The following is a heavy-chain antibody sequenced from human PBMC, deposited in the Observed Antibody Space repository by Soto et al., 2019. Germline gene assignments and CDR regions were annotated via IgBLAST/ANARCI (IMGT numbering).Heavy chain of an antibody. CDR3: AKYRWGATTVTSIN. Sequence: EVQLLESGGDLVEPGGSLRLSCVGSGFTFSSYPMNWVRQAPGKGLEWVSAISGTSDMTYYANSVTGRFTNSRDNSKNTLYLQVSSLRVEDTAIYYCAKYRWGATTVTSINWGRGTLVTVSS. CDR1: GFTFSSYP. D-gene: IGHD4-4*01. V-gene: IGHV3-23*01. CDR2: ISGTSDMT. J-gene: IGHJ1*01.